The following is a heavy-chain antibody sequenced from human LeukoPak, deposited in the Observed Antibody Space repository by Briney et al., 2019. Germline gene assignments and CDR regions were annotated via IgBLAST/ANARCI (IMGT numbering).Heavy chain of an antibody. Sequence: ASETLSLTWSVAGGSISTYYWSWIRQPPGKGLEWVGCVYYSGTTNYNPSLKSRVTISVDTSKNQFSLKVRSVTAADTAVYYCARVTSSGWYFDYWGQGTMVTVSS. CDR3: ARVTSSGWYFDY. J-gene: IGHJ4*02. CDR2: VYYSGTT. CDR1: GGSISTYY. D-gene: IGHD6-19*01. V-gene: IGHV4-59*01.